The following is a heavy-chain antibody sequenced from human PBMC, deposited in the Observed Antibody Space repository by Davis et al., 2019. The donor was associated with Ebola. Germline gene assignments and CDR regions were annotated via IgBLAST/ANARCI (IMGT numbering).Heavy chain of an antibody. V-gene: IGHV1-8*01. CDR2: MNPNSGNT. D-gene: IGHD1-26*01. Sequence: ASVKVSCKPSGYTFTSYDINWVRQATGQGPEWMGWMNPNSGNTGYAQKFQGRVTMTRNTSIGTAYMELSSLRYEDTAVYYCARGWSGSYYYYGMDVWGQGTTVTVSS. CDR3: ARGWSGSYYYYGMDV. J-gene: IGHJ6*02. CDR1: GYTFTSYD.